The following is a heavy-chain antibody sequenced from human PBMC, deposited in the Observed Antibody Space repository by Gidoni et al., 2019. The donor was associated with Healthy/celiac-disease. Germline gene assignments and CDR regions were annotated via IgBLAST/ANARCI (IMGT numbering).Heavy chain of an antibody. J-gene: IGHJ4*02. V-gene: IGHV3-9*01. D-gene: IGHD3-22*01. CDR3: AKDINLPLDSSGFWGSFDY. CDR2: ISWNSGSI. Sequence: EVQLVESGGGLVQPGRSLRLSCAASGFTFDDYAMHWVRQAPGTGLEWVSGISWNSGSIGYADSVKGRFTISRDNAKNSLYLQMNSLRAEDTALYYCAKDINLPLDSSGFWGSFDYWGQGTLVTVSS. CDR1: GFTFDDYA.